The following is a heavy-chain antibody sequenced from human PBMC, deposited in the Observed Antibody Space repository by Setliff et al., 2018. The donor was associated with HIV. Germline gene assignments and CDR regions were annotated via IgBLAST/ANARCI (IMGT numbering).Heavy chain of an antibody. CDR2: IVPILNTG. V-gene: IGHV1-69*05. CDR1: GGTFRSHE. CDR3: ARDEERRGPPGI. D-gene: IGHD1-26*01. J-gene: IGHJ3*02. Sequence: SVKVSCKASGGTFRSHEISWVRQAPGQGLEWMGGIVPILNTGNYAPKFQGRVTMTRDTSISTAYMEVSRLRSDDTAVYYCARDEERRGPPGIWGQGTMVTVSS.